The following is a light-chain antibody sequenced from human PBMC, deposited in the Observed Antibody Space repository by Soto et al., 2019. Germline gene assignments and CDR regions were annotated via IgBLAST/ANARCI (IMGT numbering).Light chain of an antibody. Sequence: QSALTQPASVSGSPGQSIIISCTGTSSDVGGYNYVSWYQQHPGKAPKLMIYDVSNRPSGVSNRFSGSKSGNTASLTVSWLQAEDEADYYCNSYTSSVTPWVFGGGTKLTVL. CDR3: NSYTSSVTPWV. J-gene: IGLJ3*02. V-gene: IGLV2-14*01. CDR2: DVS. CDR1: SSDVGGYNY.